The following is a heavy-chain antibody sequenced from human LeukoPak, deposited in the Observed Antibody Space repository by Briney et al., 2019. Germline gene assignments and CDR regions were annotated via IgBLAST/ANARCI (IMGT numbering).Heavy chain of an antibody. CDR2: ISSSSSTI. V-gene: IGHV3-48*01. CDR1: GFTFSSYS. Sequence: GGSLRLSCAASGFTFSSYSMNWVRQAPGKGLEWVSYISSSSSTIYYAVSVKGRFTISRDNAKNSLYLQMNSLRAEDTAVYYCARDGGYSRLTWFDPWGQGTLVTVSS. J-gene: IGHJ5*02. D-gene: IGHD3-10*01. CDR3: ARDGGYSRLTWFDP.